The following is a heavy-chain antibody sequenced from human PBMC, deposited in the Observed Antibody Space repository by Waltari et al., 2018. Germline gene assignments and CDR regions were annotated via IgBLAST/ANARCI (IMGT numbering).Heavy chain of an antibody. CDR2: MTTVGSSK. Sequence: EVQLVESGGGLVQPGGSLRLSCSVSGFTFSHYWMNWVRQAPGKGLEWVAYMTTVGSSKSYADSVTGRFTISRDNTKDTLYLEMNSLTAEDTAVYYCTRDAVGHMDGWGKGTTVTVS. CDR1: GFTFSHYW. V-gene: IGHV3-74*01. CDR3: TRDAVGHMDG. J-gene: IGHJ6*03. D-gene: IGHD2-15*01.